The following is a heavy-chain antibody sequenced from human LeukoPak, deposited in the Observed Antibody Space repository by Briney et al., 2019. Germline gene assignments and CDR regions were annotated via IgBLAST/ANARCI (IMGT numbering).Heavy chain of an antibody. J-gene: IGHJ5*02. D-gene: IGHD4-17*01. V-gene: IGHV4-59*01. Sequence: KPLETLSLTCTVSGGSMNNYYWSWIRQAPGKGLEWIGYISDSGSTNYNPSLRSRVTISVDTSKNQFSLKLSSVTAADTALYYCARYDYGDCWFDPWGQGTLVTVSS. CDR1: GGSMNNYY. CDR2: ISDSGST. CDR3: ARYDYGDCWFDP.